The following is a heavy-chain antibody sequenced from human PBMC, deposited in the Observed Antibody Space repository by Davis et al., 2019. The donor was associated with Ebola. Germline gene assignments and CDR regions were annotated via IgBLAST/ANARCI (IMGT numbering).Heavy chain of an antibody. J-gene: IGHJ4*02. CDR1: GYTLKTYG. CDR3: ARGENGGLTTFDY. V-gene: IGHV1-69*10. CDR2: IIPILGVP. Sequence: SVKVSCKASGYTLKTYGISWVRQAPGQGLEWMGGIIPILGVPNYAQKFQGRVTITADKSTSTAYMGLSSLRSEDTAVYYCARGENGGLTTFDYWGQGTLVTVSS. D-gene: IGHD3-22*01.